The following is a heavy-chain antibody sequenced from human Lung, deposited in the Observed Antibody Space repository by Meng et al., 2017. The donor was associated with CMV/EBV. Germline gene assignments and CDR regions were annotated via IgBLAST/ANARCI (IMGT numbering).Heavy chain of an antibody. V-gene: IGHV3-23*03. CDR2: IYSGGGST. CDR1: GFTFSSYA. Sequence: GEXXKISCEASGFTFSSYAMSWVRQAPGKGLEWVSVIYSGGGSTYYADSVKGRFAISRDNSKNTLNLQMNSLRAEDTAIYYCAKASLSYYSDSSAYYFFDFWXQGTVVTVSS. J-gene: IGHJ4*02. CDR3: AKASLSYYSDSSAYYFFDF. D-gene: IGHD3-22*01.